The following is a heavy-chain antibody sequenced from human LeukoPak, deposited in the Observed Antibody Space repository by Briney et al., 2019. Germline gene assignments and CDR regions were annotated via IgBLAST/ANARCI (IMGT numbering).Heavy chain of an antibody. D-gene: IGHD3-9*01. CDR2: INHSGST. CDR3: ARAGRGRTYYDILTGYPPFDY. V-gene: IGHV4-34*01. J-gene: IGHJ4*02. Sequence: PSETLSLTCTVSGGSISSYYWSWIRQPPGKGLEWIGEINHSGSTNYNPSLKSRVTISVDTSKNQFSLKLSSVTAADTAVYYCARAGRGRTYYDILTGYPPFDYWGQGTLVTVSS. CDR1: GGSISSYY.